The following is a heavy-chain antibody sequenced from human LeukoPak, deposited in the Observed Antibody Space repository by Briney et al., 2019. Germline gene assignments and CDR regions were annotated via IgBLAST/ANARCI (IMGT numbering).Heavy chain of an antibody. CDR3: TGRGLYSSSWWAFDV. D-gene: IGHD6-13*01. J-gene: IGHJ3*01. V-gene: IGHV3-53*01. CDR2: IYPGGST. Sequence: GGSLRLSCAASGFTVSSNYMSWVRQAPGKGLEWVSVIYPGGSTYYADSVKGRFTISRDNPKNTLYLQMNSLRAEDTAVYYCTGRGLYSSSWWAFDVWGQETVVTVSS. CDR1: GFTVSSNY.